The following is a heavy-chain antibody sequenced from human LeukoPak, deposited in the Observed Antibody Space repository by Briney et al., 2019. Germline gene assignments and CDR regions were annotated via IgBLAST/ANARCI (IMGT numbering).Heavy chain of an antibody. V-gene: IGHV1-18*04. CDR1: GYTFTGYY. J-gene: IGHJ4*02. CDR2: SNPYDGNT. CDR3: ARTAVVVVPLFDY. Sequence: ASVKVSCKASGYTFTGYYMHWVRQAPGQGLEWVGWSNPYDGNTNYGQKFRGRVSMTTDTSTYTAFMELMSLTSDDTAVYYCARTAVVVVPLFDYWGQGTLVTVSS. D-gene: IGHD2-15*01.